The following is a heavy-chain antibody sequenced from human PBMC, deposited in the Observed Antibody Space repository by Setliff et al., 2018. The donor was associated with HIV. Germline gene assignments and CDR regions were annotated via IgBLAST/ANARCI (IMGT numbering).Heavy chain of an antibody. Sequence: SETLSLTCSVSGVSINRTDHYWGWIRQSPGKSLEWIGSVSQSGSTYYNPSLKSRITISVDRSKNLFSLKLISGTAADQGVYYCARVPVPGANWFDPWGLGTLVTVSS. J-gene: IGHJ5*02. CDR3: ARVPVPGANWFDP. CDR1: GVSINRTDHY. V-gene: IGHV4-39*01. CDR2: VSQSGST.